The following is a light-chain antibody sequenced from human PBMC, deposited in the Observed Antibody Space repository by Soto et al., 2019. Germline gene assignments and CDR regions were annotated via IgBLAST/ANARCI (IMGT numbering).Light chain of an antibody. V-gene: IGKV1-5*01. J-gene: IGKJ1*01. CDR2: DAS. CDR1: QSISSW. CDR3: QQYNSYSWT. Sequence: DIQMTPSQNTLSASVGDIVTITCRASQSISSWLAWYQQKPGIAPKLLIYDASNLESGVPSRFSGSGSGTEFTLTISSLQPDHFATYYCQQYNSYSWTVGQGTKVDNK.